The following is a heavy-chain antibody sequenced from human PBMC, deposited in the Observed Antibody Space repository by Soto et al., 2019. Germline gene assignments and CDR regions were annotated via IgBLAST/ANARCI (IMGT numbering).Heavy chain of an antibody. D-gene: IGHD3-10*01. CDR2: IYHSGST. V-gene: IGHV4-4*02. J-gene: IGHJ6*02. Sequence: PSETLSLTCAVSGGSISSSNWWSWVRQPPGKGLEWIGEIYHSGSTNYNPSLKSRVTISVDKSKNQFSLKLSSVTAADTAVYYCASVMVRGVIIRKTVVDVWGQGTTVTVSS. CDR3: ASVMVRGVIIRKTVVDV. CDR1: GGSISSSNW.